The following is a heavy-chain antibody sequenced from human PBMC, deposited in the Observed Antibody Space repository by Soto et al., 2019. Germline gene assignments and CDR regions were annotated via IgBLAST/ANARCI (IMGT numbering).Heavy chain of an antibody. V-gene: IGHV1-2*04. D-gene: IGHD3-22*01. CDR2: INPNSGGT. CDR3: ARVPHSSGYYYDAFDI. CDR1: GYTFTGYY. Sequence: ASVKVSCKASGYTFTGYYMHWVRQAPGQLLVWMGWINPNSGGTNYAQKFQGWVTMTRDTSISTAYMELSRLRSDDTAVYYCARVPHSSGYYYDAFDIWGQGTMVTVSS. J-gene: IGHJ3*02.